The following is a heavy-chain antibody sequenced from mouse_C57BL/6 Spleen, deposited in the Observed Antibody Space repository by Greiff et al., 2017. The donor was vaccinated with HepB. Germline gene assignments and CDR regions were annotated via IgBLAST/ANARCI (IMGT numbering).Heavy chain of an antibody. CDR3: ARSGYYGRSLLDY. D-gene: IGHD1-1*01. V-gene: IGHV1-80*01. Sequence: QVQLKESGAELVKPGASVKISCKASGYAFSSYWMNWVKQRPGKGLEWIGQIYPGDGDTNYNGKFKGKATLTADKSSSTAYMHLRSLTSADSAVDFCARSGYYGRSLLDYWGQGTTLTVSS. J-gene: IGHJ2*01. CDR1: GYAFSSYW. CDR2: IYPGDGDT.